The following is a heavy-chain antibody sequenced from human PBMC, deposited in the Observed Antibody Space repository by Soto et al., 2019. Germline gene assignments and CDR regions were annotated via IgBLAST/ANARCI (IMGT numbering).Heavy chain of an antibody. J-gene: IGHJ6*03. V-gene: IGHV1-8*01. D-gene: IGHD2-8*01. CDR3: AREITLIRYYYYYMDV. CDR1: GYTFTSYD. CDR2: MNPNSGNT. Sequence: ASVEVSSQASGYTFTSYDINWVRQATGQGLEWMGWMNPNSGNTGYAQKFQGRVTMTRNTSISTAYMELSSLRSEDTAVYYCAREITLIRYYYYYMDVWGKGTTVTVSS.